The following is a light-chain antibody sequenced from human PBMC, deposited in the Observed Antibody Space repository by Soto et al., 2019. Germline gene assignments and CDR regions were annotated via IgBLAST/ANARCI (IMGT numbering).Light chain of an antibody. CDR3: MQGTHWPRT. J-gene: IGKJ2*01. V-gene: IGKV2-30*01. CDR2: EVS. Sequence: DVVMTQSPLSLPVTLGQPASISCRSSQSLVSSDGNTYLNWFQQRPGQSPRRLIYEVSNRDSVVPDRFSGSGSGTDFTLKISRVEAEDVGVYYCMQGTHWPRTFGQGTKVEIK. CDR1: QSLVSSDGNTY.